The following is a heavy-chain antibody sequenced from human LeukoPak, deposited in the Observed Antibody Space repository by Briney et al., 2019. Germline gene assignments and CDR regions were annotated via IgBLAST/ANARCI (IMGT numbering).Heavy chain of an antibody. Sequence: PSQTLSLTCTVSGGSISSGSYYWSWIRQPAGKGLEWIGRIYTSGSTNYNPSLKSRVTISVDTSKNQFSLKLSSVTAADTAVYYCARGPRITMVRGQRAQINWFDPWGQGTLVTVSS. CDR3: ARGPRITMVRGQRAQINWFDP. J-gene: IGHJ5*02. CDR1: GGSISSGSYY. D-gene: IGHD3-10*01. V-gene: IGHV4-61*02. CDR2: IYTSGST.